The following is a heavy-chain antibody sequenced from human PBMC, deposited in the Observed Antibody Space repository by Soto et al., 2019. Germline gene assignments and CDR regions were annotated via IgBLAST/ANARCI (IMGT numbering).Heavy chain of an antibody. CDR1: GASIRSTDYY. J-gene: IGHJ5*02. Sequence: SETLSLTCTVSGASIRSTDYYWSSIRQAPGKGLEWIGYVYYTGSTYYNPSLMSRLTISVDTSKNQFSLKLTSVTAAETAVYYCVRTAREGAVAPHWFDRWGQGTQVTVSS. CDR2: VYYTGST. CDR3: VRTAREGAVAPHWFDR. D-gene: IGHD2-21*02. V-gene: IGHV4-30-4*01.